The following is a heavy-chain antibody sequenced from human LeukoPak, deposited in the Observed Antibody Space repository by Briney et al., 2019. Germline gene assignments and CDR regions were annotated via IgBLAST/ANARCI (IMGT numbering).Heavy chain of an antibody. V-gene: IGHV4-59*01. J-gene: IGHJ4*02. Sequence: SETLSLTCTVSGDSISSYYWSWIRQPPGKGLEWMGYINYSGNTNYNPSLKSRVTISVDASKNQFSLRLTSVTAADTTVYYCAREGRQDYVYFDCWGQGTLVTVSS. CDR1: GDSISSYY. CDR3: AREGRQDYVYFDC. CDR2: INYSGNT. D-gene: IGHD4-17*01.